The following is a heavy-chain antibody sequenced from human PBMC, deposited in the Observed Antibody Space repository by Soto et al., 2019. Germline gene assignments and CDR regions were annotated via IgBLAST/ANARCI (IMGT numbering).Heavy chain of an antibody. Sequence: QVQLVQSGAEVKKPGASVKVSCKASGYTFTSYDINWVRHATGQGLEWMGWMNPNSGNTGYAQKFQGRVTMTRNTSISTAYMELSSLRSEDTAVYSCAQGYCSGGSCYRYYFDYWGQGTLVNVSS. V-gene: IGHV1-8*01. CDR2: MNPNSGNT. D-gene: IGHD2-15*01. J-gene: IGHJ4*02. CDR3: AQGYCSGGSCYRYYFDY. CDR1: GYTFTSYD.